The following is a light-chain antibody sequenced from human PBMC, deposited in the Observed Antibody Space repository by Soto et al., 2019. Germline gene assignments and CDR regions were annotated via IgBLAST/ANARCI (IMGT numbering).Light chain of an antibody. V-gene: IGKV1-9*01. CDR1: QGISSY. CDR3: QQLNSYVA. J-gene: IGKJ3*01. CDR2: AAS. Sequence: IQLTPSPSSLSASVVDRVTITCRASQGISSYLAWYQQKPGKAPKLLIYAASTLQSGVPSRFSGSGSGTDFTLTISSLQPEDFATYYCQQLNSYVAFGPGTKVDI.